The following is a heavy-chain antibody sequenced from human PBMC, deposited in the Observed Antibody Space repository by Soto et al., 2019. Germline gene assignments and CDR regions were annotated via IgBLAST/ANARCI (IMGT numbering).Heavy chain of an antibody. CDR3: AKVAAMIVVVIPYCFDY. CDR1: GFTFSSYA. CDR2: ISGSGGST. J-gene: IGHJ4*02. D-gene: IGHD3-22*01. Sequence: TGGSLRLSCAASGFTFSSYAMSWVRQAPGKGLEWVSAISGSGGSTYYADSVKGRFTISRDNSKNTLYLQMNSLRAEDTAVYYCAKVAAMIVVVIPYCFDYWGQGVLVTVSS. V-gene: IGHV3-23*01.